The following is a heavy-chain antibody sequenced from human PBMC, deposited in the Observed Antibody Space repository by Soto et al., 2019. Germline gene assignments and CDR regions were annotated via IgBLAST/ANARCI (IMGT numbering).Heavy chain of an antibody. V-gene: IGHV4-31*03. CDR3: ARTVATIPEYYFDY. D-gene: IGHD5-12*01. CDR2: IYYSGST. Sequence: QVQLQESGPGLVKPSQTLSLTCTVSGGSISSGGYYWSWIRQHPGKGLEWIGYIYYSGSTYYNPSLKSRVTISVDTSKNQFSLKLSSVTAADTVVYYCARTVATIPEYYFDYWGQGTLVTVSS. CDR1: GGSISSGGYY. J-gene: IGHJ4*02.